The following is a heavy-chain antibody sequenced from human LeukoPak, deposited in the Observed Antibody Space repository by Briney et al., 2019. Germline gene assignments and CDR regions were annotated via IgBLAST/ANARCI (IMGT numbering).Heavy chain of an antibody. D-gene: IGHD3-22*01. CDR2: IYTSGSI. V-gene: IGHV4-4*09. CDR3: AGHAYSHYYDSSGGFDY. Sequence: SETLSLTCTVSGGSISSYYWSWIRQPPGKGLEWIGYIYTSGSINYNPSLKSRVTISVDTSKNQFSLKLSSVTAADTAVYYCAGHAYSHYYDSSGGFDYWGQGTLVTVSS. CDR1: GGSISSYY. J-gene: IGHJ4*02.